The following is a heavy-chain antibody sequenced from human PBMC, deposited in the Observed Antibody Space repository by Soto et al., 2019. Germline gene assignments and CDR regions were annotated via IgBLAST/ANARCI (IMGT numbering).Heavy chain of an antibody. J-gene: IGHJ4*02. Sequence: QVQLVESGGGVVQPGRSLRLSCAASGFSFTTYGMHWVRQAPGKGLEWVAVIWFDGSEKHYGESVKGRFTISRDNSKNTVYLEMNSLRVEDTAMYFCVKDHCGGDCYSDPYFDNWGQGTLVTVSS. CDR1: GFSFTTYG. CDR3: VKDHCGGDCYSDPYFDN. V-gene: IGHV3-33*06. D-gene: IGHD2-21*02. CDR2: IWFDGSEK.